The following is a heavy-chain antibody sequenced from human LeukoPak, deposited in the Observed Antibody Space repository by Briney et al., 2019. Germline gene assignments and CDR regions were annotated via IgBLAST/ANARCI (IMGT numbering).Heavy chain of an antibody. Sequence: GASVKVSCKASGYTFTSYDINWVRQATGQGLEWMGWMNPNSGNTGYAQKFQGRVTMTRNTSISTAYMELSSLRSEDTAVYYCARARKLTIFGVVIRSDHYMDVWGKGTTVTVSS. V-gene: IGHV1-8*01. D-gene: IGHD3-3*01. CDR1: GYTFTSYD. CDR2: MNPNSGNT. J-gene: IGHJ6*03. CDR3: ARARKLTIFGVVIRSDHYMDV.